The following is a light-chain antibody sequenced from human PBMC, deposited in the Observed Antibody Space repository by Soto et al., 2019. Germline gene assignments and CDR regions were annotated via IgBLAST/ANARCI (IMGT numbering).Light chain of an antibody. CDR1: SSDVGAYNY. J-gene: IGLJ1*01. V-gene: IGLV2-14*01. Sequence: ALTQPASVSGSPGQSITISCAGTSSDVGAYNYVSWYQQHLGKAPKLMIYEVSNRPSGVSNRFSGSKSGDTASLTISGLQAEDEAAYYSTSYTNSSTLGVFGTGTKVTVL. CDR3: TSYTNSSTLGV. CDR2: EVS.